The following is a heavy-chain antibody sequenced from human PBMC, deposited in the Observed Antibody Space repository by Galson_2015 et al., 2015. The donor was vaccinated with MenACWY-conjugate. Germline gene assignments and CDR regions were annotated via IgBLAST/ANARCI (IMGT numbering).Heavy chain of an antibody. CDR3: ARASLGYGNDFFDL. CDR2: INAGNGNT. V-gene: IGHV1-3*01. CDR1: GYTFATYA. D-gene: IGHD5-18*01. Sequence: SVKVSCKASGYTFATYAIHWVRQAPGQRLGYLGWINAGNGNTRSAQKLQGRVTITRDTSANTAYMELSSLRSEDTAEYYCARASLGYGNDFFDLWGQGTLVIVSS. J-gene: IGHJ4*02.